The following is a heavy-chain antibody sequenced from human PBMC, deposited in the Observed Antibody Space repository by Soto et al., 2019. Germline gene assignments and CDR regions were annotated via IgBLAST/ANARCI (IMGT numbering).Heavy chain of an antibody. D-gene: IGHD3-10*01. V-gene: IGHV4-30-4*01. J-gene: IGHJ4*02. CDR3: ASSTAGGPLDF. Sequence: SETLSLTCTVSGGSISSDSSYWGWIRQPPGKGLEWIGYIYYSGSTYYTPSLKSRLTISVDTSKNQFSLNLSSVTAADTAVYYCASSTAGGPLDFWGQGTLVTVSS. CDR1: GGSISSDSSY. CDR2: IYYSGST.